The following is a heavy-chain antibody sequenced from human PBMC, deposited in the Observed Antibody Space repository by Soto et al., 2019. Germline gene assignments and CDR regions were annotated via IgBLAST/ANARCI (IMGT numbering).Heavy chain of an antibody. Sequence: EASVKVSCKASGGTFSSYAISWVRQAPGQGLEWMGGIIPIFGTANYAQKFQGRVTITADESTSTAYMELSSLRSEDTAVYYCASQAFYDSSGYYLAPWGQGTLVTVSS. CDR3: ASQAFYDSSGYYLAP. CDR2: IIPIFGTA. CDR1: GGTFSSYA. D-gene: IGHD3-22*01. J-gene: IGHJ5*02. V-gene: IGHV1-69*13.